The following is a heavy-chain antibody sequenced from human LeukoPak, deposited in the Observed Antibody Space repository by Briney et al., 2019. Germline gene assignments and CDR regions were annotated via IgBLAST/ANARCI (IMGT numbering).Heavy chain of an antibody. CDR1: GFTFSSYS. V-gene: IGHV3-21*01. CDR2: ISSSNSYI. CDR3: ARDMCTNAVCSFDY. D-gene: IGHD2-8*01. Sequence: KPGGSLRLSCAASGFTFSSYSMNWVRPAPGKGLEWVSSISSSNSYIYYADSVKGRFTISRDNAKTSLYLQMNSLRAEDTAVYYCARDMCTNAVCSFDYWGQGTLVTVSS. J-gene: IGHJ4*02.